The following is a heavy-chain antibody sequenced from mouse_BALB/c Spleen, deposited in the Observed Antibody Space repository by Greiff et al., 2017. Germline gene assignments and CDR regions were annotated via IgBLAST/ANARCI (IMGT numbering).Heavy chain of an antibody. CDR2: IDPANGNT. D-gene: IGHD1-1*01. Sequence: EVQLQQSGAELVKPGASLKLSCTASGFNINDSYMHWVKQRPEQGLEWIGRIDPANGNTKYDPKFQGKATITADTSSNTAYLQLSSLTSEDTAVYYCANYGSGAYWGQGTLVTVSA. CDR1: GFNINDSY. V-gene: IGHV14-3*02. CDR3: ANYGSGAY. J-gene: IGHJ3*01.